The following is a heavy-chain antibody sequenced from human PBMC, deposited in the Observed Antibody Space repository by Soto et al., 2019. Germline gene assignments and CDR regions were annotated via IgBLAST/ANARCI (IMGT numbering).Heavy chain of an antibody. CDR2: IYYSGST. CDR3: ASGYDILTGYPPYYFAY. CDR1: GGLLSRCAYY. D-gene: IGHD3-9*01. J-gene: IGHJ4*01. V-gene: IGHV4-30-4*01. Sequence: PSQALSLTRTVSGGLLSRCAYYWCCIRLPPRKGLEWIGYIYYSGSTYYNPSLKSRVTISVDTSKNQFSLKLSSVTAADTAVYYCASGYDILTGYPPYYFAYRAQRSLVPVSS.